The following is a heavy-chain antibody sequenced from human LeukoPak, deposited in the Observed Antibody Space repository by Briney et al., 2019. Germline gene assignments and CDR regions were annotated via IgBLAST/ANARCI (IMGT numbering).Heavy chain of an antibody. Sequence: GGSLRLSCAASGFTFSSYGMHWVRQAPGKGLEWVAVIWYDGGNKYYAGSVKGRFTITRDKYKKTLYPQMNRLRAEDKAVYHCARDEAGGGGYYDSSGYLYYWGQGTLVTVSS. J-gene: IGHJ4*02. CDR3: ARDEAGGGGYYDSSGYLYY. V-gene: IGHV3-33*01. CDR1: GFTFSSYG. CDR2: IWYDGGNK. D-gene: IGHD3-22*01.